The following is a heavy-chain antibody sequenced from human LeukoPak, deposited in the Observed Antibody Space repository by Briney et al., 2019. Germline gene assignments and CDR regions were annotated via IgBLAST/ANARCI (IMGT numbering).Heavy chain of an antibody. V-gene: IGHV3-23*01. D-gene: IGHD1-26*01. J-gene: IGHJ6*03. CDR3: LARSLVEVSGNYYMDV. CDR2: INGTAINT. CDR1: GFTFDDYA. Sequence: GRSLRLSCAASGFTFDDYAMHWVRQAPGKGLEWVSAINGTAINTVYADSVKGRFTISRDYSKNTLYLQMNNLRVEDTAVYYCLARSLVEVSGNYYMDVWGKGTTVSVSS.